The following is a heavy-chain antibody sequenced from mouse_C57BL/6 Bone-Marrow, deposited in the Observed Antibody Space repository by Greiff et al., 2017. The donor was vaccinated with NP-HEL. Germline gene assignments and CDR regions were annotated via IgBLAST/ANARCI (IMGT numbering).Heavy chain of an antibody. CDR1: GFTFSSYG. Sequence: EVQLQESGGDLVKPGGSLKLSCAASGFTFSSYGMSWVRQTPDKRLEWVATISSGGSYTYYPDSVKGRFTISRDNAKNTLYLQMSSLKSEDTAMYYCARHAHGYYGFAYWGQGTLVTVSA. J-gene: IGHJ3*01. V-gene: IGHV5-6*01. D-gene: IGHD2-3*01. CDR2: ISSGGSYT. CDR3: ARHAHGYYGFAY.